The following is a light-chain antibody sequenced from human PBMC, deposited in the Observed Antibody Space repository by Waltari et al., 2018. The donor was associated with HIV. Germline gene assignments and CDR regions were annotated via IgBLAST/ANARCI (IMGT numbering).Light chain of an antibody. V-gene: IGLV2-23*02. CDR2: EVS. CDR3: SSYSRGGSSYV. J-gene: IGLJ1*01. CDR1: TSNSETHNF. Sequence: QSALTQPASVSGSPGQSFTISCTDATSNSETHNFVSCYQHHPGRPPQLIIYEVSERPSGISHRFSGSKSGTTASLTISGLQAEDEADYYCSSYSRGGSSYVFGSGTMVTV.